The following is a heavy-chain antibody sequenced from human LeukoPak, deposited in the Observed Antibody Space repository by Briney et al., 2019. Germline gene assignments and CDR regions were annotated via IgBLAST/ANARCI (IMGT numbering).Heavy chain of an antibody. V-gene: IGHV4-34*01. CDR1: GGSFSGYY. J-gene: IGHJ4*02. CDR2: INHSGGT. CDR3: ALAAAGIEVEY. Sequence: PSETLSLTCAVYGGSFSGYYWSWIRQPPGKGLEWIGEINHSGGTNYNPSLKSRVTISVDTSENQFSLKLSSVTAADTAVYYCALAAAGIEVEYWGQGTLVTVSS. D-gene: IGHD6-13*01.